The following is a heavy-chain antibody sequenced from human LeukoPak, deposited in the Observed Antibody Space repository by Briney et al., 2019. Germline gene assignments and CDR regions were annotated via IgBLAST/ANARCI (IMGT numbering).Heavy chain of an antibody. CDR2: INHSGST. J-gene: IGHJ3*02. Sequence: SETLSLTCAVYGGSFSGYYWSWIRQPPGKGLEWIGEINHSGSTNYNPSLKSRVTISVDTSKNQFSLKLSSVTAADTAVYYCASTFWYSSSWYPPMDDAFDIWGQGTMVTVSS. V-gene: IGHV4-34*01. CDR1: GGSFSGYY. CDR3: ASTFWYSSSWYPPMDDAFDI. D-gene: IGHD6-13*01.